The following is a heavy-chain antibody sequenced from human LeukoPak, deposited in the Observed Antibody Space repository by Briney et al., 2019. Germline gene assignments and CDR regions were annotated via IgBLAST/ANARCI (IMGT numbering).Heavy chain of an antibody. Sequence: ASVKVSCKASGYTFTSYAMHWVRQAPGQRLEWMGWINAGNGNTKYSQEFQGRVTITRDTSASTAYMELSSLRSEDMAVDYCARNGGGYSYGYFDYWGQGTLVTVSS. CDR2: INAGNGNT. CDR3: ARNGGGYSYGYFDY. D-gene: IGHD5-18*01. J-gene: IGHJ4*02. CDR1: GYTFTSYA. V-gene: IGHV1-3*03.